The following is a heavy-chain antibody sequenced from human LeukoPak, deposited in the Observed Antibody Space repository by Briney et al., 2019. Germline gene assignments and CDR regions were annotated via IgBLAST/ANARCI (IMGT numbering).Heavy chain of an antibody. CDR1: GGSFRGSY. CDR3: ATLLCSSTTCYFAY. V-gene: IGHV4-34*01. Sequence: SETLSLTCAVYGGSFRGSYWSWIRQPPGKGLEWIGEINHSGSTNLNPSLKSRVTMSVDTSKTQFSLKLTSVTAADTAVYYCATLLCSSTTCYFAYGGQGTLVTVS. CDR2: INHSGST. J-gene: IGHJ4*02. D-gene: IGHD2-2*01.